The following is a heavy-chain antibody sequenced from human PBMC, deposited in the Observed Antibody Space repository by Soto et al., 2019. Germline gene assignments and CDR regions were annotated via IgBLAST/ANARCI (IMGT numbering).Heavy chain of an antibody. CDR1: GFTFSSYG. CDR2: ISYDGSNK. J-gene: IGHJ4*02. Sequence: LRLSCAASGFTFSSYGMHWVRQAPGKGLEWVAVISYDGSNKYYADSVKGRFTISRDNSKNTLYLQMNSLRAEDTAVYYCAKDRDSSGYPIGYFDYWGQGTLVTVSS. V-gene: IGHV3-30*18. CDR3: AKDRDSSGYPIGYFDY. D-gene: IGHD3-22*01.